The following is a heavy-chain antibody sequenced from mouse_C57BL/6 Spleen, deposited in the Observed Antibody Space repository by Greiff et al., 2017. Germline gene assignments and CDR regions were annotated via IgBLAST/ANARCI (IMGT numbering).Heavy chain of an antibody. J-gene: IGHJ2*01. D-gene: IGHD2-5*01. CDR1: GFTFSSYA. CDR3: ARDKSNFYFDY. V-gene: IGHV5-4*01. CDR2: ISDGGSYT. Sequence: EVKLVESGGGLVKPGGSLKLSCAASGFTFSSYAMSWVRQTPEKRLEWVATISDGGSYTYYPDNVKGRFTISRDNAKNNLYLQMSHLKSEDTAMYYCARDKSNFYFDYWGQGTTLTVSS.